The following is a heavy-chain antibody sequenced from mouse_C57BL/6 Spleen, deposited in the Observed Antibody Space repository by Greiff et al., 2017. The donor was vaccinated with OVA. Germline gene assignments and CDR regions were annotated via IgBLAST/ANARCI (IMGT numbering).Heavy chain of an antibody. CDR3: ARVPTVVASYYFDY. V-gene: IGHV1-64*01. D-gene: IGHD1-1*01. J-gene: IGHJ2*01. Sequence: QVQLKQPGAELVKPGASVKLSCKASGYTFTSYWMHWVKQRPGQGLEWIGMIHPNSGSTNYNEKFKSKATLTVDKSSSTAYMQLSSLTSEDSAVYYCARVPTVVASYYFDYWGQGTTLTVSS. CDR1: GYTFTSYW. CDR2: IHPNSGST.